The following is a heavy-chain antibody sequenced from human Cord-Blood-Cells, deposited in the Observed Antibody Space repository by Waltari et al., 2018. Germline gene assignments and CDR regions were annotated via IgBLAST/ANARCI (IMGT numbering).Heavy chain of an antibody. Sequence: QVQLVQSGAEVKKPGASVKVSCKASGYTFTSYDINWVRQAAGQGLEWMGWMNPNSGNRGYAQKFQGRVTMTRNTSISTAYRELSSLRSEDTAVYYCARTVVTSDMYYFDYWGQGTLVTVSS. J-gene: IGHJ4*02. CDR3: ARTVVTSDMYYFDY. V-gene: IGHV1-8*01. D-gene: IGHD2-2*01. CDR2: MNPNSGNR. CDR1: GYTFTSYD.